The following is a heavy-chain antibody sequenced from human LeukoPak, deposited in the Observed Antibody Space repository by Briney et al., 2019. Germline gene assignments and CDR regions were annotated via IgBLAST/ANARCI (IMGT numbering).Heavy chain of an antibody. J-gene: IGHJ6*03. CDR2: IYYSGNT. V-gene: IGHV4-39*01. Sequence: PSETLSLTCAVSGDSITSSTSYWGSFRQPPGKGLEWIGNIYYSGNTYYNPSLKSRVAISVDTSKSQFSLKLSSVTAADTAVYYCARGSADGGNYLGYFYYYYMDVWGKGTTVTVSS. CDR3: ARGSADGGNYLGYFYYYYMDV. D-gene: IGHD1-26*01. CDR1: GDSITSSTSY.